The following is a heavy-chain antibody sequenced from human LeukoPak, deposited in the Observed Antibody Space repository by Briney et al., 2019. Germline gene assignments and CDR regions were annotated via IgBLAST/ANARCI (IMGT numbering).Heavy chain of an antibody. J-gene: IGHJ4*02. D-gene: IGHD3-22*01. V-gene: IGHV4-59*08. CDR1: GGSNISYY. Sequence: SETLSLTCTVSGGSNISYYWSWIRQPPGKGLEWIGYIYYTGSTNYNPSLKSRVTMSVDTSKNQFSLKLSSVTAADTAVYYCARSYYYDSSGYYVDYWGQGTLVTVSS. CDR3: ARSYYYDSSGYYVDY. CDR2: IYYTGST.